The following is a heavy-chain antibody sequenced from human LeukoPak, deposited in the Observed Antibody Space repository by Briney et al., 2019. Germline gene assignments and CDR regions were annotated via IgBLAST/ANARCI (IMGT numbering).Heavy chain of an antibody. CDR2: IYPGDSDI. Sequence: GESLKISSKGSGYSFTSYWIGWVRQMPGKGLEWMGIIYPGDSDIRYSPSFQGQLTISADKSISTAYLQWSSLKASGTATYYCARQFGGNSEFDYWGQGTLVTVSS. V-gene: IGHV5-51*01. CDR1: GYSFTSYW. D-gene: IGHD4-23*01. CDR3: ARQFGGNSEFDY. J-gene: IGHJ4*02.